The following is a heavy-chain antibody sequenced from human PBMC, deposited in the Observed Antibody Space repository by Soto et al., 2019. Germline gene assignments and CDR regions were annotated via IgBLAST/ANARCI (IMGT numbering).Heavy chain of an antibody. J-gene: IGHJ4*02. D-gene: IGHD5-12*01. Sequence: PSETLSLTCTVSGGSISSGDYYWSWIRQPPGKGLEWIGYIYYSGSTYYNPSLKSRVTISVDTSKNQFSLKLSSVTAADTAVYYCARQLMATINFDYWGQGTLVTSPQ. CDR3: ARQLMATINFDY. CDR1: GGSISSGDYY. CDR2: IYYSGST. V-gene: IGHV4-30-4*01.